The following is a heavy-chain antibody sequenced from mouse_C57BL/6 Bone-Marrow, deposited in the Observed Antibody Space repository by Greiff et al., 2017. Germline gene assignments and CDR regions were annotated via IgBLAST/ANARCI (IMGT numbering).Heavy chain of an antibody. V-gene: IGHV14-4*01. D-gene: IGHD1-1*01. CDR1: GFNIKDDY. CDR2: IDPENGDT. CDR3: TPFGVTAVGCDY. Sequence: VQLQQSGAELVRPGASVKLSCTASGFNIKDDYMHWVKQRPEQGLEWIGWIDPENGDTEYASKFQGKATITADTSSNTAYLQLSSLTSEDTAVYYCTPFGVTAVGCDYWGQGTTLTVSS. J-gene: IGHJ2*01.